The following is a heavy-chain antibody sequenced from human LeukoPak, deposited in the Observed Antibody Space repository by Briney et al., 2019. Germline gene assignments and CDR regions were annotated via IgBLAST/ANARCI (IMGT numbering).Heavy chain of an antibody. J-gene: IGHJ4*02. CDR3: AGPSIAASPFDY. Sequence: SVKVSCKASVCTFSSYAISWVRQAPGQGLEGMVRIIPIFGTANYAQKFQGRVTITRDESTNTAYLELSSLRSEDTAVYYCAGPSIAASPFDYWGQGTLVTVSS. V-gene: IGHV1-69*05. CDR2: IIPIFGTA. CDR1: VCTFSSYA. D-gene: IGHD6-6*01.